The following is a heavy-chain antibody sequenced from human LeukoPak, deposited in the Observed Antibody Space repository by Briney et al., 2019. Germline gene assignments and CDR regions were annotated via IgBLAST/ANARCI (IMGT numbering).Heavy chain of an antibody. CDR2: ISAYNGNT. D-gene: IGHD5-24*01. CDR3: ARAQRWLPLDY. V-gene: IGHV1-18*01. CDR1: GYTFNSYG. J-gene: IGHJ4*02. Sequence: ASVKVSCKASGYTFNSYGITWVRQAPGQGLEWMGWISAYNGNTIYAQRLQGRVTMTTDTTTSTAYMELRGLTSDDTAIYYCARAQRWLPLDYWGQGTLVTVSS.